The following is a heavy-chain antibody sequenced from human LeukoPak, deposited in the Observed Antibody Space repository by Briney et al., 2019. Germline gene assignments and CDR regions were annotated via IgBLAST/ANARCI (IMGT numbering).Heavy chain of an antibody. V-gene: IGHV3-20*04. J-gene: IGHJ4*02. D-gene: IGHD3-10*01. CDR3: AREARYYYGSGSYVTY. CDR2: INWNGGST. CDR1: GFTFDDYG. Sequence: PGGSLRLSCAASGFTFDDYGMSWVRQTPGKGLEWVAGINWNGGSTGYADSVKGRFTISRDNAKNSLYLQMNSLRAEDTALYYCAREARYYYGSGSYVTYWGQGTLVTVSS.